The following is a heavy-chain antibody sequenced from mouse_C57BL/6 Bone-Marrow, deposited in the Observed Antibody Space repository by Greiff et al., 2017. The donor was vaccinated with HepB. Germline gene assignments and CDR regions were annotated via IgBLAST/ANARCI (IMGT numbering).Heavy chain of an antibody. J-gene: IGHJ3*01. D-gene: IGHD2-3*01. CDR1: GYSFTDYN. CDR3: ARSLYDGYYFAWFAY. Sequence: EVQLQESGPELVKPGASVKISCKASGYSFTDYNMNWVKQSNGKSLEWIGVINPNYGTTSYNQKFKGKATLTVDQSSSTAYMQLNSLTSEDSAVYYCARSLYDGYYFAWFAYWGQGTLVTVSA. V-gene: IGHV1-39*01. CDR2: INPNYGTT.